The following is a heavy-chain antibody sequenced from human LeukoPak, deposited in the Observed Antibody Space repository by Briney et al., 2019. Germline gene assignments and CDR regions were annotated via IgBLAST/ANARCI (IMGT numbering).Heavy chain of an antibody. CDR3: ARDSLDFWSGYKY. CDR2: ISAYNGNT. V-gene: IGHV1-18*04. Sequence: GASVKVSCKASGYTFTGYYMHWVRQAPGQGLEWMGWISAYNGNTNYAQKLQGRVTMTTDTSTSTAYTELRSLRSDDTAVYYCARDSLDFWSGYKYWGQGTLVTVSS. D-gene: IGHD3-3*01. J-gene: IGHJ4*02. CDR1: GYTFTGYY.